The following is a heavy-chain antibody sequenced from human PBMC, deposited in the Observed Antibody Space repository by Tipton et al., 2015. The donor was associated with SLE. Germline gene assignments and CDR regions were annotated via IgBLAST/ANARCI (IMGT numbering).Heavy chain of an antibody. CDR1: GGSISGSPYY. V-gene: IGHV4-39*07. D-gene: IGHD4-17*01. Sequence: TLSLTCTVSGGSISGSPYYWAWIRQPPGKGLEWIGSIYYSGSTYHNPSLKSRVTISVDTSKNQFSLKLSSVTAADTAVYYCARDRPRLRFKSGAFDIWGQGTMVTVSS. J-gene: IGHJ3*02. CDR2: IYYSGST. CDR3: ARDRPRLRFKSGAFDI.